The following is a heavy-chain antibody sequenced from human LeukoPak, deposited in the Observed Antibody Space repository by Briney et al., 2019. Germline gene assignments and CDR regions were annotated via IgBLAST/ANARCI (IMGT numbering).Heavy chain of an antibody. Sequence: VASVKVSCKASGGTFSSYAISWVRQAPGQGLEWMGRIIPILGIANYAQKFQGRVTITADKSTSTAYMELSSLRSEDTAVYYCARGTRAGSYYSDYWGQGTLVIVSS. CDR2: IIPILGIA. CDR3: ARGTRAGSYYSDY. J-gene: IGHJ4*02. V-gene: IGHV1-69*04. CDR1: GGTFSSYA. D-gene: IGHD3-10*01.